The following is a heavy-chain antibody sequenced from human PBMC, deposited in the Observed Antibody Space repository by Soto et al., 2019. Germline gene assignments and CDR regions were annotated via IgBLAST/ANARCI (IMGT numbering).Heavy chain of an antibody. CDR1: GYTFTSYY. J-gene: IGHJ5*02. D-gene: IGHD3-3*01. Sequence: EASVKVSCKASGYTFTSYYMHWVRQAPGQGLEWMGIINPSGGSTSYAQKFQGRVTMTRDTSTSTVYMELSSLRSEDTAVYYCARDKFPAGPYDFWSGPLSPGAPNNRFDPWGQGTLVTVSS. V-gene: IGHV1-46*01. CDR3: ARDKFPAGPYDFWSGPLSPGAPNNRFDP. CDR2: INPSGGST.